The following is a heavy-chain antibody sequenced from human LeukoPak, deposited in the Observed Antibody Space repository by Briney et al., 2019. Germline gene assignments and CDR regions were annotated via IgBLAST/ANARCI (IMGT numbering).Heavy chain of an antibody. D-gene: IGHD3-10*01. CDR3: AREERFGELIQIDD. CDR1: GYTFTSYG. J-gene: IGHJ4*01. V-gene: IGHV1-18*01. Sequence: GASVKVSCKASGYTFTSYGISWVRQAPGQGLEWMGWISAYNGNTNYAQKLQGRVTMTTDTSTSTDYMGLRRLREDDTAVYYCAREERFGELIQIDDWGQGTLVSVSS. CDR2: ISAYNGNT.